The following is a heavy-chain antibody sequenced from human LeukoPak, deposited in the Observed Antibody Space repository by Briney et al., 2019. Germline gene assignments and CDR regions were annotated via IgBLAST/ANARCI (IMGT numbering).Heavy chain of an antibody. CDR2: IKSKTDGGTT. CDR1: GFTFSNAW. Sequence: GGSLRLSCAASGFTFSNAWMSWVRQAPGKGLEWVGRIKSKTDGGTTDYAAPVKGRFTISRDDSKNTLYLQMNSLKTKDTAVYYCTTDRCSSTSCRPTDYWGQGTLVTVSS. V-gene: IGHV3-15*01. CDR3: TTDRCSSTSCRPTDY. D-gene: IGHD2-2*01. J-gene: IGHJ4*02.